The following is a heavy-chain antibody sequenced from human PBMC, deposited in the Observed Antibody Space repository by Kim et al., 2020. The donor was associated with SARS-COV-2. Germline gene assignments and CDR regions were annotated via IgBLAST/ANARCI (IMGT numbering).Heavy chain of an antibody. D-gene: IGHD3-10*01. CDR3: ASTIDTEYYFDY. CDR1: GGSISSYY. Sequence: SETLSLTCTVSGGSISSYYWSWIRQPPGKGLEWIGYIYYSGSTNYNPSLKSRVTISVDTSKNQFSLKLSSVTAADTAVYYCASTIDTEYYFDYWGQGTLVTVSS. CDR2: IYYSGST. J-gene: IGHJ4*02. V-gene: IGHV4-59*01.